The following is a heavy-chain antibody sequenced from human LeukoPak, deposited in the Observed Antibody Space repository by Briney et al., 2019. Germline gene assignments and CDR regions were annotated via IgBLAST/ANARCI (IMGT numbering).Heavy chain of an antibody. V-gene: IGHV4-31*03. D-gene: IGHD1-1*01. J-gene: IGHJ4*02. CDR2: IYYSGST. Sequence: PSETLSLTCTVSGGSISSDGYYWSWIRQHPGKGLEWIGYIYYSGSTYYNPSLKSRVTISVDTSKNQFSLKLSSVTAADTAVYYCARENWKYFDYWGQGTLVTVSS. CDR1: GGSISSDGYY. CDR3: ARENWKYFDY.